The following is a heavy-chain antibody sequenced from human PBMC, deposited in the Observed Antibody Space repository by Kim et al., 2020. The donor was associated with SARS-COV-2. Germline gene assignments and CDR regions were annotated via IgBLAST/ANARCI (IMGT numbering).Heavy chain of an antibody. V-gene: IGHV3-23*01. D-gene: IGHD6-6*01. J-gene: IGHJ5*02. CDR3: AKDLFLGAARPSANWFDP. CDR2: ISGSGGST. Sequence: GGSLRLSCAASGFTFSSYAMSWVRQAPGKGLEWVSAISGSGGSTYYADSVKGRFTISRDNSKNTLYLQMNSLRAEDTAVYYCAKDLFLGAARPSANWFDPWGQGTLVTVSS. CDR1: GFTFSSYA.